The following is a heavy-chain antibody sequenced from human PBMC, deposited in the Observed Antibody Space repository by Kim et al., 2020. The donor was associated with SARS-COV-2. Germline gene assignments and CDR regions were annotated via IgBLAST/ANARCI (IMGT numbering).Heavy chain of an antibody. Sequence: TISRDNSKNTLYLQMNSLRAEDTAVYYCAKAGDIVVVPAAKGFGAYFDYWGQGTLVTVSS. V-gene: IGHV3-23*01. D-gene: IGHD2-2*01. J-gene: IGHJ4*02. CDR3: AKAGDIVVVPAAKGFGAYFDY.